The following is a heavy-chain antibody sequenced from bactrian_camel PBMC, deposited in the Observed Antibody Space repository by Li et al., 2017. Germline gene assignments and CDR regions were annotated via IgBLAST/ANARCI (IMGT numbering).Heavy chain of an antibody. D-gene: IGHD8*01. Sequence: HVQLVESGGGSVQAGGSLKLSCTASTHSSTNCGVHWLRQAPGKEREGVAAIDSTGGTNYADSVKDRFTISKDNAKNTLYLQMDSLKPEDTARYYCAAGSPWQTNCLDVRDIGGWGQGTQVTVS. J-gene: IGHJ6*01. V-gene: IGHV3S53*01. CDR3: AAGSPWQTNCLDVRDIGG. CDR1: THSSTNCG. CDR2: IDSTGGT.